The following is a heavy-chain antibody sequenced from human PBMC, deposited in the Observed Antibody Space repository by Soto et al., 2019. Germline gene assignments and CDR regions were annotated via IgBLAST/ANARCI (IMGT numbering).Heavy chain of an antibody. V-gene: IGHV4-59*01. CDR2: IYYSGST. CDR3: ATSLGAVTTDDAFDI. J-gene: IGHJ3*02. CDR1: GGSISSYY. D-gene: IGHD4-17*01. Sequence: SETLSLTCTVSGGSISSYYWSWIRQPPGKGLEWIGYIYYSGSTNYNPSLKSRVTISVDTSKNQFSLKLSSVTAADTAVYYCATSLGAVTTDDAFDIWGQGTMVTVSS.